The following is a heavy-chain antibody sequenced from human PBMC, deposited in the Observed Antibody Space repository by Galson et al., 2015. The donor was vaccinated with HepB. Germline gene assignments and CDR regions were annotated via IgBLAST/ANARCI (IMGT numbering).Heavy chain of an antibody. J-gene: IGHJ4*02. V-gene: IGHV3-23*01. CDR3: AKEGGGITGRRSGQDSDY. CDR2: ITASGGST. CDR1: GFTVNNYA. D-gene: IGHD3-3*01. Sequence: SLRLSCAASGFTVNNYAMSWVRQAPGKGLEWISTITASGGSTYYADSVKGRFTISRDTSKNTLYLQMNSLRAEDTALYYCAKEGGGITGRRSGQDSDYWGPGTLGTLSA.